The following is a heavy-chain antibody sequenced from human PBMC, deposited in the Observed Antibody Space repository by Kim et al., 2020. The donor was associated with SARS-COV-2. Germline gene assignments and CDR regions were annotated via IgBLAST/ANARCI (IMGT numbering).Heavy chain of an antibody. CDR1: GFTFSSYG. Sequence: GGSLRLSCAASGFTFSSYGMHWVRQAPGKGLEWVALISYDGSNKNYADSVKGRFTISRDNSKNTVYLQMNSLRAEDTAVYYCAKDVYQVAGPGCWGQGTLVTVSA. V-gene: IGHV3-30*18. D-gene: IGHD6-13*01. CDR2: ISYDGSNK. CDR3: AKDVYQVAGPGC. J-gene: IGHJ4*02.